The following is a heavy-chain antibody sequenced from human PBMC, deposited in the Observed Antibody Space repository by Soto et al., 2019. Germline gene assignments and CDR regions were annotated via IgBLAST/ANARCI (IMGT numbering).Heavy chain of an antibody. V-gene: IGHV3-23*01. D-gene: IGHD3-9*01. J-gene: IGHJ4*02. CDR1: GFTFSSYA. CDR2: LSGRGGST. Sequence: GGSLRLSCAASGFTFSSYAMSWVRQAPGKGLEWVSALSGRGGSTYYADSVKDRFTISRDNSKNTLYLQMNSLRADDTAVYYCAGSSSYDILTPAPFDYWGLGTLVTVSS. CDR3: AGSSSYDILTPAPFDY.